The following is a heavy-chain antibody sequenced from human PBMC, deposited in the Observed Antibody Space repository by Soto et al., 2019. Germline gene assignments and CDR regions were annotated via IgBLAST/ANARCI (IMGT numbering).Heavy chain of an antibody. J-gene: IGHJ3*02. V-gene: IGHV3-15*07. Sequence: GGSLRLSCAASGFTFSNALMNWVRQAPGKGLEWVGRIKSKTDGGTTDYAAPVKGRFTISRDDSKNTLYLQMNSLKTEDTAVYYCTTGLVKGRGAFDIWGQGTMVTVS. D-gene: IGHD2-21*01. CDR2: IKSKTDGGTT. CDR3: TTGLVKGRGAFDI. CDR1: GFTFSNAL.